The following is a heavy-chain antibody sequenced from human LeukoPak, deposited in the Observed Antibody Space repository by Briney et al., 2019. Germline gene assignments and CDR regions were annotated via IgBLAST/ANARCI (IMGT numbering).Heavy chain of an antibody. CDR2: IFYSGST. CDR3: ARLKRHRYFDY. CDR1: GGSISNYF. J-gene: IGHJ4*02. Sequence: PSETLSLTCSVSGGSISNYFWSWIRQPPGKGLEWIGYIFYSGSTNYNPPLKSRVTISVATSKNQFSLKLSSVTAADTAVYYCARLKRHRYFDYWGQGTLVTVSS. V-gene: IGHV4-59*08.